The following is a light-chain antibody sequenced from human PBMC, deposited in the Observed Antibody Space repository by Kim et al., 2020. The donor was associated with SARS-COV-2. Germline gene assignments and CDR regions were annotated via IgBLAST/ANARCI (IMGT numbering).Light chain of an antibody. J-gene: IGLJ2*01. CDR1: SLRGFY. CDR2: GRS. V-gene: IGLV3-19*01. CDR3: NCRDNG. Sequence: SSELTQDPAVSVALGQTVRITCQGDSLRGFYASWYQQKSRQAPVLVFYGRSNRPSGIPDRFSGSSSGDTASLTITGAQAEDEADYYCNCRDNGFGGGTKL.